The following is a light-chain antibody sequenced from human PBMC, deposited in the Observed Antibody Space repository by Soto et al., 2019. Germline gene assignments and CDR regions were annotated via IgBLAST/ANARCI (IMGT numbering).Light chain of an antibody. CDR2: KAS. CDR3: QQYNTYPLT. J-gene: IGKJ4*01. Sequence: DIQMTQSPPTLSASVGDRVTITCRASQSISTWLAWYQQKPGKAPKLLIYKASSLEGGVPSRFSGSGSGTEFNITISSLQPDDFATYYCQQYNTYPLTFGGGTTVDTK. CDR1: QSISTW. V-gene: IGKV1-5*03.